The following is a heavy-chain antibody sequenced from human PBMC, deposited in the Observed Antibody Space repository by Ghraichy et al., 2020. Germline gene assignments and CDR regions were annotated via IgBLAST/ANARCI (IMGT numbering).Heavy chain of an antibody. CDR1: GFTFSSYA. Sequence: GGSLRLSCAASGFTFSSYAMSWVRQAPGKGLEWVSAISGSGGSTYYADSVKGRFTISRDNSKNTLYLQMNSLRAEDTAVYYCAKFHRRLLWFRELYGGDFDYWGQGTLVTVSS. V-gene: IGHV3-23*01. CDR2: ISGSGGST. D-gene: IGHD3-10*01. J-gene: IGHJ4*02. CDR3: AKFHRRLLWFRELYGGDFDY.